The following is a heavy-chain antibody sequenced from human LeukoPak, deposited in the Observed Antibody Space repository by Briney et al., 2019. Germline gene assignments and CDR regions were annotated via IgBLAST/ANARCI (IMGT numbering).Heavy chain of an antibody. CDR3: ARDKRWTFDY. J-gene: IGHJ4*02. D-gene: IGHD5-24*01. CDR1: GFTFSSYA. V-gene: IGHV3-30*01. CDR2: ISYDGSNK. Sequence: QPGRSLRLSCAASGFTFSSYAMHWVCQAPGKGLEWVAVISYDGSNKYYADSVKGRFTISRDNSKNTLYLQMNSLRAEDTAVYYCARDKRWTFDYWGQGTLVTVSS.